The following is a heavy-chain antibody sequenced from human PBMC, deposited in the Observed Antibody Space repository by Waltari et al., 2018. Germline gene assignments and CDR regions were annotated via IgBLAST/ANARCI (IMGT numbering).Heavy chain of an antibody. CDR1: GYTFTSYF. CDR2: MSPSGGSP. CDR3: ARYYVGWYYFDY. V-gene: IGHV1-46*01. D-gene: IGHD3-16*01. Sequence: QVQLVQSGAEVKKPGASVKVSCKASGYTFTSYFLHWVRQAPGQGLEWMGIMSPSGGSPTYAQKFQGRVTMTSDTSTSTVYMELSSLRSEDTAVYFCARYYVGWYYFDYWGQGALVTVSS. J-gene: IGHJ4*02.